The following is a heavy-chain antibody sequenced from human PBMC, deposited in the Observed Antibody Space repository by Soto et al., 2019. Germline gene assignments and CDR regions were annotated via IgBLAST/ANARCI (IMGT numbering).Heavy chain of an antibody. D-gene: IGHD3-10*01. V-gene: IGHV3-74*01. Sequence: EVQLVESGGGLVHHGGSLRLSCAAYGFTFSGRSMHWVRQAPGKGLVWVSGIDNAGTDSTYADSVKGRFTSSRDNAKNTLYLQMNSLSVEDTALYYCARGWFGQDVWGKGTTVSV. CDR2: IDNAGTDS. CDR1: GFTFSGRS. J-gene: IGHJ6*03. CDR3: ARGWFGQDV.